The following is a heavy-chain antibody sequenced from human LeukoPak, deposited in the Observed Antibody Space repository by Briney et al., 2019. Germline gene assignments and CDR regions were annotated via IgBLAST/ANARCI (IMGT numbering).Heavy chain of an antibody. J-gene: IGHJ4*02. V-gene: IGHV1-2*02. Sequence: GASVKVSCKASGYTFTGYYMHWVRQAPGQGLEWMGWINPNSGGTNYAQKFQGRVTMTRDTSISTAYMELSRLRSDDTAVYYCARSEDIVVVPAAILDYWGQGTLATVSS. CDR1: GYTFTGYY. CDR2: INPNSGGT. CDR3: ARSEDIVVVPAAILDY. D-gene: IGHD2-2*01.